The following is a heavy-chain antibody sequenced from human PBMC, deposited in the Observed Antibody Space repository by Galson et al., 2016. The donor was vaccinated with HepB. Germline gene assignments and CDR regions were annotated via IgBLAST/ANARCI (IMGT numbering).Heavy chain of an antibody. Sequence: EPLSLTCTVSGGSITTYYWSWIRQPPGMGLEWIAFSHSSGATSYSPSLNSRVTISVDTSKSQFSLRLRSVTAADTAVYYCARNAPKLGITDAFDIWGQGAMVTVSS. D-gene: IGHD1-14*01. CDR2: SHSSGAT. CDR1: GGSITTYY. V-gene: IGHV4-59*01. CDR3: ARNAPKLGITDAFDI. J-gene: IGHJ3*02.